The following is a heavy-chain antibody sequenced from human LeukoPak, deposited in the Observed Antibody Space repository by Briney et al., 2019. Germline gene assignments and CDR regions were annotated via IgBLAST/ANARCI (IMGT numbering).Heavy chain of an antibody. V-gene: IGHV3-23*01. Sequence: HPGGSLRLSCAASGFTFSSYAMSGFRQAPGKGLDWVSAISGSGGSTYYADSVKGRFTISRDNSKNTLYLQMGSLRTDDMAVYYCARGSRKHSDGSGYYFYWGQGTLVTVSS. CDR1: GFTFSSYA. CDR3: ARGSRKHSDGSGYYFY. CDR2: ISGSGGST. J-gene: IGHJ4*02. D-gene: IGHD3-22*01.